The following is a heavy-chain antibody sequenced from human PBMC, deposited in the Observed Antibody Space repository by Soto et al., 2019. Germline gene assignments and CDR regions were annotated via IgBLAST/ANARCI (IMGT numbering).Heavy chain of an antibody. J-gene: IGHJ4*02. CDR1: GFTFSSYS. Sequence: GGSLRLSCAASGFTFSSYSMNWVRQAPGKGLEWVSSISSSSSYIYYADSVKGRFTISRDNAKNSLYLQMNSLRADDTAVYYCAPTYYDFRSGYPPRGQGTLVTVSS. V-gene: IGHV3-21*01. D-gene: IGHD3-3*01. CDR3: APTYYDFRSGYPP. CDR2: ISSSSSYI.